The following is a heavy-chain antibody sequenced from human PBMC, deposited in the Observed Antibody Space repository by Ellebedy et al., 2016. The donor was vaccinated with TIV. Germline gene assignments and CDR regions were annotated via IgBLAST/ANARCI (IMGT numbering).Heavy chain of an antibody. CDR1: GGSFSGYY. V-gene: IGHV4-34*01. Sequence: SETLSLTXAVYGGSFSGYYWSWIRQPPGKGLEWIGEINHSGSTNYNPSLKSRVTISVDTSKNQFSLKLSSVTAADTAVYYCARRLLYYYYMDVWGKGTTVTVSS. J-gene: IGHJ6*03. CDR2: INHSGST. D-gene: IGHD1-26*01. CDR3: ARRLLYYYYMDV.